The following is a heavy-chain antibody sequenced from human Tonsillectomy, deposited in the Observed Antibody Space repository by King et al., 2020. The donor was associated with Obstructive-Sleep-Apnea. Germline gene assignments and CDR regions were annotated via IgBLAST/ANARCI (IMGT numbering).Heavy chain of an antibody. J-gene: IGHJ3*02. CDR2: IYYSGST. V-gene: IGHV4-31*03. D-gene: IGHD2-2*01. Sequence: QLQESGPGLVKPSQTLSLTCTVSCGSISSVGYYWSWIRQNPGKGLECIGYIYYSGSTYYNPALNSRVTILVEPSKNQFSLKLSSVTAADTAVYYCARGAMTLGAFDIWGQGTMVTVSS. CDR3: ARGAMTLGAFDI. CDR1: CGSISSVGYY.